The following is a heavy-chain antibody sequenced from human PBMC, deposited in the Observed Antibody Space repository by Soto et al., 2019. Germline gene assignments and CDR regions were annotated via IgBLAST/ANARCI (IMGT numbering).Heavy chain of an antibody. CDR2: INAGNGNT. V-gene: IGHV1-3*01. J-gene: IGHJ4*02. Sequence: QVQLVQSGAEVKKPGASVKVSCKASGYTFTSYAMHWVRQAPGQRLEWMGWINAGNGNTKYSQKFQGRVTITRDTSASTAYMELSSLRSEDTAVYYCAREGEISLWYCDYWGQGTLVTVSS. D-gene: IGHD3-16*01. CDR3: AREGEISLWYCDY. CDR1: GYTFTSYA.